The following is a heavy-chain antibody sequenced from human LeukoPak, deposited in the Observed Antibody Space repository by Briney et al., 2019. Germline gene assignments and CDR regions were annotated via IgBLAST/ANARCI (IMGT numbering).Heavy chain of an antibody. CDR2: IRYDGSNK. V-gene: IGHV3-30*02. D-gene: IGHD6-19*01. Sequence: GGSLRLSCAASGFTFSNFGMHWVRQAPGKGLEWVAFIRYDGSNKYYADSVKGRFTISRDDSKSTLYLQMNSLRAEDTAVYYCAKDGAPNFIAVAGTSYYYYMDVWGKGTTVTVSS. CDR3: AKDGAPNFIAVAGTSYYYYMDV. J-gene: IGHJ6*03. CDR1: GFTFSNFG.